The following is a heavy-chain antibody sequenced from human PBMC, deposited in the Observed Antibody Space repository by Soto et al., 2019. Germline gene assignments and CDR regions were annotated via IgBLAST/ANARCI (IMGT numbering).Heavy chain of an antibody. CDR2: IIPIFGTA. D-gene: IGHD4-17*01. CDR3: ARDLRTTVTTDYYYGMDV. J-gene: IGHJ6*02. Sequence: ASVKVSCKASGGTFSSYAISCVRQAPGQGLEWMGGIIPIFGTANYAQKFQGRVTITADESTSTAYMELSSLRSEDTAVYYCARDLRTTVTTDYYYGMDVWGQGTTVTVS. CDR1: GGTFSSYA. V-gene: IGHV1-69*13.